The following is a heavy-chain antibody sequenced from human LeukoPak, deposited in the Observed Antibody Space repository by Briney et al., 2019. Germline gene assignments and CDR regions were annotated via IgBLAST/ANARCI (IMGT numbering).Heavy chain of an antibody. J-gene: IGHJ4*02. CDR2: ISGGTT. CDR3: SRGSGWLSVY. D-gene: IGHD6-19*01. Sequence: PGRSPRLSRTASGFTFGDYLMSWFRQAPGKGLEWIGFISGGTTEYAASVKGRFTISRDDSTSIAYLQMNSLTTEDTAVYYCSRGSGWLSVYWGQGTLVTVSS. CDR1: GFTFGDYL. V-gene: IGHV3-49*03.